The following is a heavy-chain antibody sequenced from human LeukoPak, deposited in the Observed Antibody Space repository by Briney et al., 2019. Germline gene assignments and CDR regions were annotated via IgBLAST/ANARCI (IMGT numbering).Heavy chain of an antibody. CDR2: IWYDGSNK. CDR3: ARVARSSWSFDY. Sequence: GGSLRLSCAASGFTFSSYGMHWVRQAPGKGLEWVAVIWYDGSNKYYADSVKGRFTISRDNSKNTLYLQMNSLRAEDTAVYYCARVARSSWSFDYWGQGTLVTVSS. J-gene: IGHJ4*02. CDR1: GFTFSSYG. D-gene: IGHD6-13*01. V-gene: IGHV3-33*01.